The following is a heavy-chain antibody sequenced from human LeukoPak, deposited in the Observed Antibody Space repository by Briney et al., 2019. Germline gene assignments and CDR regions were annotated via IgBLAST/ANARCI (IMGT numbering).Heavy chain of an antibody. Sequence: KPSETLSLTCTVSGYSISSGYYWGWIRQTPGKGLEWIGNIYHSGSTYYNPSLKSRVTISVDTSKNQFSLKLSSVTAADTAVYYCARDPSSGEDYWGQGTLVTVSS. CDR1: GYSISSGYY. V-gene: IGHV4-38-2*02. CDR3: ARDPSSGEDY. CDR2: IYHSGST. D-gene: IGHD3-22*01. J-gene: IGHJ4*02.